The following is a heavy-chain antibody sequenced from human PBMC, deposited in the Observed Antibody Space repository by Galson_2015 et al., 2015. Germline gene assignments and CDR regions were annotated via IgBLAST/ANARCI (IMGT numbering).Heavy chain of an antibody. Sequence: SLRLSCAASGFTFSSYWMHWVRQAPGKGLVWVSRINSDGSSTSYADSVKGRFTISRDNAKNTLYLQMNSLRAEDTAVYYCARARKGDIVATVDYWGQGTLVTVTS. V-gene: IGHV3-74*01. CDR1: GFTFSSYW. CDR3: ARARKGDIVATVDY. J-gene: IGHJ4*02. D-gene: IGHD5-12*01. CDR2: INSDGSST.